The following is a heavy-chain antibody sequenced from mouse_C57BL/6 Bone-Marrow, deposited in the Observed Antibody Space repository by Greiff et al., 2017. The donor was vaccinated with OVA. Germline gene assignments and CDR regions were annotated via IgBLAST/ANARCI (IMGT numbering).Heavy chain of an antibody. J-gene: IGHJ4*01. CDR2: ISSGSSTI. CDR1: GFTFSDYG. CDR3: ARRRLRIAMDY. D-gene: IGHD3-2*02. Sequence: EVMLVESGGGLVKPGGSLKLSCAASGFTFSDYGMHWVRQAPEKGLEWVAYISSGSSTIYYADTVKGRFTISRDNAKNTLFLQMTSLRSEDTAMYYCARRRLRIAMDYWGQGTSVTVSS. V-gene: IGHV5-17*01.